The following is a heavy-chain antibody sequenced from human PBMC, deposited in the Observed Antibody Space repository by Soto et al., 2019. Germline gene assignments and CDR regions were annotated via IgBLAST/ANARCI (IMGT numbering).Heavy chain of an antibody. Sequence: EVQLVESGGGLVKPGGSLRLSCAASGFTFSSYNMNWVRQAPGKGLEWVSYISSSSSYIYYADSVQGRFTISRDNAKNSLYLQMNSLRAEDTAVYYCVRTRGDYYGMEVWGQGTTVTVSS. J-gene: IGHJ6*02. CDR2: ISSSSSYI. V-gene: IGHV3-21*01. D-gene: IGHD3-10*01. CDR1: GFTFSSYN. CDR3: VRTRGDYYGMEV.